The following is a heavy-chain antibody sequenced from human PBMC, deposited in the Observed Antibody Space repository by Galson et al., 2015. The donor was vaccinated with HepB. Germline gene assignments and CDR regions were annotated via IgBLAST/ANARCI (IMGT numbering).Heavy chain of an antibody. D-gene: IGHD4-23*01. CDR3: TRPHLYGGNSPHYYYMDV. V-gene: IGHV1-2*06. CDR1: GYTFTGYY. CDR2: INPNSGGT. Sequence: SVKVSCKASGYTFTGYYMHWVRQAPGQGLEWMGRINPNSGGTNYAQKFQGRVTMTRDTSISTAYMELSRLRSDDTAVYYCTRPHLYGGNSPHYYYMDVWGKGTTVTVSS. J-gene: IGHJ6*03.